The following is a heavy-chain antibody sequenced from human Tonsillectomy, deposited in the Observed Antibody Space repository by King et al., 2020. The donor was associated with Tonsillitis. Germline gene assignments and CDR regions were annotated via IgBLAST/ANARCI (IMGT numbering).Heavy chain of an antibody. CDR3: ARDFQQQLVEDY. J-gene: IGHJ4*02. CDR1: GFTFSSYW. D-gene: IGHD6-13*01. V-gene: IGHV3-7*01. Sequence: VQLVECGGGLVQPGGSLRLSCAASGFTFSSYWMRWVRQAPGKGLEWVANIKQDGSEKYYVDSVKGRCTISRDNDKNSLYLQMNRLRAEDTAVYYCARDFQQQLVEDYWGQGTLVTVSS. CDR2: IKQDGSEK.